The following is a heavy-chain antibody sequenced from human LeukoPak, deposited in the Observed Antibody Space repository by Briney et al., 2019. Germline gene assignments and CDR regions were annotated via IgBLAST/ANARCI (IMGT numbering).Heavy chain of an antibody. Sequence: SETLSLTCTVSGGSISSSSYYWGWIRQPPGKGLEWIGSIYYSGSTYYNPSLKSRVTISVDTSKNQFSLKLSSVTAADTAVYYCARDLEDTAMVELYFDYWGQGTLVTVSS. CDR1: GGSISSSSYY. CDR3: ARDLEDTAMVELYFDY. V-gene: IGHV4-39*07. D-gene: IGHD5-18*01. J-gene: IGHJ4*02. CDR2: IYYSGST.